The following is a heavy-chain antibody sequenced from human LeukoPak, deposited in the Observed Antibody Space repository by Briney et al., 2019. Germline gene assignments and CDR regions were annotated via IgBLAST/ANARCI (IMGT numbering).Heavy chain of an antibody. D-gene: IGHD5-18*01. V-gene: IGHV3-7*03. CDR1: GFTFSSYW. Sequence: GGSLRLSCAASGFTFSSYWMTWVRQAPGKGLEWVANIKQDGSDKYYVDSVKGRFTISRDNAKNSLYLQMDSLRSEDTAVYYCARSTAMVSFDYWGQGTLVTVSS. CDR2: IKQDGSDK. J-gene: IGHJ4*02. CDR3: ARSTAMVSFDY.